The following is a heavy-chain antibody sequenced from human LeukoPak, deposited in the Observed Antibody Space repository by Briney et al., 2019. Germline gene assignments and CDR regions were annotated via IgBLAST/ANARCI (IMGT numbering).Heavy chain of an antibody. CDR3: ARDWSYGVYYFDY. D-gene: IGHD5-18*01. CDR1: GFTFSSYS. Sequence: TGGSLRLSCAASGFTFSSYSMNWVRQAPGKGLEWVSSISSSSSYIYYADSVKGRFTISRDNAKNSLYLQMNSLRAEDTAVYYCARDWSYGVYYFDYWGQGTLVTVSS. J-gene: IGHJ4*02. V-gene: IGHV3-21*01. CDR2: ISSSSSYI.